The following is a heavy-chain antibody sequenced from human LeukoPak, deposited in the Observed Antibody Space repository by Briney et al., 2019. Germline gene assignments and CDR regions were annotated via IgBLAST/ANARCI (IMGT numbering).Heavy chain of an antibody. CDR3: ARIQLTTYYYYMDV. J-gene: IGHJ6*03. V-gene: IGHV3-30*04. CDR1: GFTFSSYA. D-gene: IGHD4-11*01. Sequence: GRSLRLSCAASGFTFSSYAMHWVRQAPGKGLEWVAVISYDGSNKYYADSVKGRFTISGDNAKNSLYLQMNSLRAEDTAVYYCARIQLTTYYYYMDVWGKGTTVTVSS. CDR2: ISYDGSNK.